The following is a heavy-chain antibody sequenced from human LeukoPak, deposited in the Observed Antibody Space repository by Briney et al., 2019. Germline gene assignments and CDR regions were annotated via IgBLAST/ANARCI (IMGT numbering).Heavy chain of an antibody. CDR3: ARDPPHYYDSSGYYYEFDY. J-gene: IGHJ4*02. D-gene: IGHD3-22*01. V-gene: IGHV3-21*01. CDR2: ISSSSSYI. CDR1: GFTFSSYS. Sequence: GGSLRLSCAASGFTFSSYSMNWVRQAPGKGLEWVSSISSSSSYIYYADSVKGRFTISRDNAKNSLYLQMNSLRAEDTAVYYCARDPPHYYDSSGYYYEFDYWGQGTLVTVSS.